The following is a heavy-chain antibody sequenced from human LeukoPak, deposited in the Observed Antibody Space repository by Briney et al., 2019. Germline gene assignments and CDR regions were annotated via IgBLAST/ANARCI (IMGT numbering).Heavy chain of an antibody. CDR3: AKHRENYGDSCLDDY. CDR2: ISSNGATT. CDR1: GFTFNRFY. V-gene: IGHV3-64D*06. D-gene: IGHD4-17*01. J-gene: IGHJ4*02. Sequence: GGSLRLSCSASGFTFNRFYLHWVRQAPGKGLEFVSHISSNGATTYYADSVKGRFTISRDNSKNTLYLQMSSLRADDTAVYYCAKHRENYGDSCLDDYWGQGALVTVSS.